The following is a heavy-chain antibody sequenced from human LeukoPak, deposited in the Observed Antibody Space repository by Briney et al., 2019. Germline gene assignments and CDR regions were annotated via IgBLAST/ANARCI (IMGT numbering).Heavy chain of an antibody. V-gene: IGHV3-23*01. CDR1: GFTFSSYA. J-gene: IGHJ4*02. D-gene: IGHD2-8*01. Sequence: PGGSLRLSCAASGFTFSSYAMSWVRQAPGKGLEWVSGISGSGGSTHYADSVKGRFTISRDSSRNTLYLQMNSLRTEDTAVYYCAKLVQYCTNGVCYRGFDYWGQGTLVTVSS. CDR3: AKLVQYCTNGVCYRGFDY. CDR2: ISGSGGST.